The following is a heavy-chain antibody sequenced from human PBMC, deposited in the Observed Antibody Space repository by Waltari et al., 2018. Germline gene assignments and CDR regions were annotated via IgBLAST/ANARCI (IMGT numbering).Heavy chain of an antibody. J-gene: IGHJ4*02. CDR2: IKQDGSEK. D-gene: IGHD3-3*01. V-gene: IGHV3-7*01. CDR3: ARVREDFWSGFYH. CDR1: GLALSTYW. Sequence: EVQLVESGGGLVQPGGALSVAGAASGLALSTYWMSWVRQAPGKGLEWVANIKQDGSEKYYVDSVKGRFTISRDNTNNSLYLQMNSLRAEDTAVYYCARVREDFWSGFYHWGQGALVTVSS.